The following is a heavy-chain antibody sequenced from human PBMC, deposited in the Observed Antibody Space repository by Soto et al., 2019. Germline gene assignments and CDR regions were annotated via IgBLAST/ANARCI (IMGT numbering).Heavy chain of an antibody. CDR3: ARQHDYIWGSYRHSGY. CDR2: IYYSGST. D-gene: IGHD3-16*02. V-gene: IGHV4-39*01. J-gene: IGHJ4*02. CDR1: GGSISSSSYY. Sequence: TPSLTCTVSGGSISSSSYYWGWIRQPPGKGLEWIGSIYYSGSTYYNPSLKSRVTISVDTSKNQFSLKLSSVTAADTAVYYCARQHDYIWGSYRHSGYWGQGTLVTVSS.